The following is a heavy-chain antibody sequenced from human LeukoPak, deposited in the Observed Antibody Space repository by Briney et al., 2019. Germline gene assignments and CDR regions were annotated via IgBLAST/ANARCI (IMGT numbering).Heavy chain of an antibody. CDR2: INHSGST. J-gene: IGHJ4*02. CDR1: GGCFSGDY. D-gene: IGHD2-21*02. Sequence: SETLSLTCAVYGGCFSGDYWSWIRQPPGKGLEWLGEINHSGSTNYNPSLKSRVTISVGTSKNQFSLKLSSVTAADTAVYYCAGAYCGGDCYGFDYWGQGTLVTVSS. CDR3: AGAYCGGDCYGFDY. V-gene: IGHV4-34*01.